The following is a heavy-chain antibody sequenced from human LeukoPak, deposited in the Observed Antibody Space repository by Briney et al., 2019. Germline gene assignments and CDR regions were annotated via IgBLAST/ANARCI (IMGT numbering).Heavy chain of an antibody. CDR1: GGSISSSSYY. D-gene: IGHD4-23*01. V-gene: IGHV4-39*01. CDR2: IYYSGST. J-gene: IGHJ3*02. Sequence: PSETLSLTCTVSGGSISSSSYYWGWIRQPPGKGLEWIGSIYYSGSTYYNPSLKSRVTVSVDTSKNQFSLKLSSVTAADTAVYYCARSYGGHSVSDAFDIWGQGTMVTVSS. CDR3: ARSYGGHSVSDAFDI.